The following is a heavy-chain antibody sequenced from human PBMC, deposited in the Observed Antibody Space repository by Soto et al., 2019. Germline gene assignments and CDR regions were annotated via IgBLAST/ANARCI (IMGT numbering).Heavy chain of an antibody. Sequence: SETLSLTCAVYGGSFSGYYWTWIRQPPGTGLEWIGEINHSGSTNYNPSLKSRVTISVDTSKNSLYLQMNSLRAEDTAVYYCRREEYDSWGQGTLVTVSS. D-gene: IGHD1-26*01. CDR2: INHSGST. J-gene: IGHJ4*02. V-gene: IGHV4-34*01. CDR1: GGSFSGYY. CDR3: RREEYDS.